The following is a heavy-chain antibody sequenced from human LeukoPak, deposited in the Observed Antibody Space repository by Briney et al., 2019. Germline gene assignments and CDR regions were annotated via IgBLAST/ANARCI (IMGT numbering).Heavy chain of an antibody. CDR2: IDYSGST. V-gene: IGHV4-59*08. J-gene: IGHJ4*02. D-gene: IGHD1-26*01. CDR1: GGSISGYY. CDR3: AKSGGYGLIDY. Sequence: SETLSLTCTVSGGSISGYYWSWIRQPPGRELEWIGYIDYSGSTNYNPSLKSRVTISEDTSKNQLSLKLSSVTAADTAMYYCAKSGGYGLIDYWGQGTLVTVSS.